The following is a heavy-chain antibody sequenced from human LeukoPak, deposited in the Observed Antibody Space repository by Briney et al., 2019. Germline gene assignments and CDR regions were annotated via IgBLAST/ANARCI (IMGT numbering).Heavy chain of an antibody. V-gene: IGHV3-53*01. D-gene: IGHD2-2*02. J-gene: IGHJ4*02. CDR2: IYSGGST. CDR3: ATDGGYCSSTSCYRSY. Sequence: GGSLRLSCAASGFTVSSNYMSWVRQAPGKGLEWVSVIYSGGSTYYADSVKGRFTISRDNSKNTLYLQMNSLRAEDTAVYYCATDGGYCSSTSCYRSYWGQGTLVTVSS. CDR1: GFTVSSNY.